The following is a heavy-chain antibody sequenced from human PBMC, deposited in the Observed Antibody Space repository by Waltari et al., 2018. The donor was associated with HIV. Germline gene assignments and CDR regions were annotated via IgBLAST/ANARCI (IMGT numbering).Heavy chain of an antibody. V-gene: IGHV4-39*01. CDR1: GGSISSTSYF. D-gene: IGHD6-19*01. CDR3: ARHSFTGYSNGWPGDY. Sequence: QLQLQESGPGLVKPSETLSLTCTVSGGSISSTSYFWGWIRQPPGKGLEWIGSIYYSGSTTYSPSLKSRVTISVDTSKNQFSLKLSSVTAADTAVYYCARHSFTGYSNGWPGDYWGQGPLVTVSS. J-gene: IGHJ4*02. CDR2: IYYSGST.